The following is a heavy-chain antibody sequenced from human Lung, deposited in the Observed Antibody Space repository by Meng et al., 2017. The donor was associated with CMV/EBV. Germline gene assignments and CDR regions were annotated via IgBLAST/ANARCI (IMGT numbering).Heavy chain of an antibody. CDR1: GYAFTSFS. CDR2: ISVYDGAA. D-gene: IGHD2-21*01. CDR3: ARRREIYSFTREGGDGYFDN. J-gene: IGHJ4*02. Sequence: ASXXVSXKASGYAFTSFSITWVRQAPGQGLEWMGWISVYDGAANYGQKFQGRVTMTTDQATTTAYMELRSLSSDDPAVYYCARRREIYSFTREGGDGYFDNWXPGTLVTVSS. V-gene: IGHV1-18*04.